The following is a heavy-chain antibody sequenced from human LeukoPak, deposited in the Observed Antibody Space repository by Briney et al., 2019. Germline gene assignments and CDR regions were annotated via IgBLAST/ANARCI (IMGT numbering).Heavy chain of an antibody. CDR1: GYTFTSYG. J-gene: IGHJ4*02. CDR3: ALISYCTTITCYYFDY. CDR2: ISAYNGNT. V-gene: IGHV1-18*01. D-gene: IGHD2-8*01. Sequence: ASVKVSCKASGYTFTSYGISWVRQAPGQGLEWMGWISAYNGNTNYAQKLQGRVTMTTDTSTSTAYMELRSLRSDDTAVCYCALISYCTTITCYYFDYWGQGTLVTVSS.